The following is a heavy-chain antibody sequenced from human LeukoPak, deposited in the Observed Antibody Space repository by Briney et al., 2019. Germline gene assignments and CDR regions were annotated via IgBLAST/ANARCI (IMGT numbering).Heavy chain of an antibody. CDR2: IYYSGST. CDR3: ARGGSTYGDYVAY. V-gene: IGHV4-59*01. D-gene: IGHD4-17*01. Sequence: SETLSLTCTVSGGSISSYYWSWIRQPPGKGLEWIGYIYYSGSTNYNPSLKSRVTISVDTSKNQFSLKLSSVTAADTAVYYCARGGSTYGDYVAYWGRGTLVTVSS. CDR1: GGSISSYY. J-gene: IGHJ4*02.